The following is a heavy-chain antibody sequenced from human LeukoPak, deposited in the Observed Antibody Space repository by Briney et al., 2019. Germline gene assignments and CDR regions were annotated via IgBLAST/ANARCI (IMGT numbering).Heavy chain of an antibody. Sequence: PSETLSLTCTVSGGSISSDYYYWGWIRQPPGKGLEWIGTIYNSGGTFYNPSLKSRVTISADTSKNQFSLKLSSVPAADTAVYYCAMSSGRYLIPHYYFDYWGQGTLVTVSS. V-gene: IGHV4-39*01. D-gene: IGHD6-19*01. CDR3: AMSSGRYLIPHYYFDY. J-gene: IGHJ4*02. CDR2: IYNSGGT. CDR1: GGSISSDYYY.